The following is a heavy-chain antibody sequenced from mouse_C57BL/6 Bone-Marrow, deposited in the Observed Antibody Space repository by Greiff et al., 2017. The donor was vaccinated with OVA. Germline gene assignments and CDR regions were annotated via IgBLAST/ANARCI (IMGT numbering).Heavy chain of an antibody. D-gene: IGHD1-1*01. J-gene: IGHJ2*01. CDR2: IDPENGDT. CDR3: TTFTTVVFDY. CDR1: GFNIKDDY. V-gene: IGHV14-4*01. Sequence: VQLQPSGAELVRPGDSVKLSCTASGFNIKDDYMHWVKQRPEQGLEWIGWIDPENGDTEYASKLPGKATITEDTSSNTASLQLSSLTAEDTAVYYCTTFTTVVFDYWGQGTTLTVSS.